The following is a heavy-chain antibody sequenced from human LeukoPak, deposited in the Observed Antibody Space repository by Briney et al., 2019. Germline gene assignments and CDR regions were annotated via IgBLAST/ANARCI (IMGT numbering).Heavy chain of an antibody. Sequence: TSETLSLTCTVSGGSISSYYWSWIRQPPGKGLEWIGYIYYSGSTNYNPSLKSRVTISVDTSKNQFSLKLSSVTAADTAVYYCARDTYPFDIWGQGTMVTVSS. CDR3: ARDTYPFDI. J-gene: IGHJ3*02. V-gene: IGHV4-59*01. CDR1: GGSISSYY. CDR2: IYYSGST.